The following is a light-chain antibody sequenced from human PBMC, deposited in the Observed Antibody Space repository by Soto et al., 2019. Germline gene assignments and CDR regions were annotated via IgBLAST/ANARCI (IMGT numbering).Light chain of an antibody. V-gene: IGLV2-14*01. CDR3: SSYTSSSTRV. J-gene: IGLJ1*01. CDR2: EVS. CDR1: SSDVGGYNY. Sequence: QSVLTQPASVSESRGQSITISWTGTSSDVGGYNYVSWYQQHPGKAPKLLIYEVSNRPSGVSNRFSGSKSGNTASLIISGLQAEDEADYYCSSYTSSSTRVFGTGTKVTVL.